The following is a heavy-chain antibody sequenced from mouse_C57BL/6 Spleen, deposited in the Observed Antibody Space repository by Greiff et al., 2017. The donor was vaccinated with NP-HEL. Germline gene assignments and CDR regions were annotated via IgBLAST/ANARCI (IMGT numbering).Heavy chain of an antibody. V-gene: IGHV1-55*01. J-gene: IGHJ2*01. D-gene: IGHD1-1*01. CDR2: IYPGSGST. Sequence: VQLQQPGAELVKPGASVKMSCKASGYTFTSYWITWVKQRPGQGLEWIGDIYPGSGSTNYTEKFKSKATLTVDTSSSTAYMQLSSLTSEDSAVYYCARDTTVVEGDYFDYWGQGTTLTVSS. CDR3: ARDTTVVEGDYFDY. CDR1: GYTFTSYW.